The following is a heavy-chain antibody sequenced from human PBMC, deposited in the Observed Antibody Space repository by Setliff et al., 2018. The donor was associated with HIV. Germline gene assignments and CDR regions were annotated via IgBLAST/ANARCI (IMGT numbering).Heavy chain of an antibody. CDR2: INHSGGT. CDR1: GESFSGYY. J-gene: IGHJ6*03. CDR3: VRRKSELRLISDYMDV. V-gene: IGHV4-34*01. Sequence: SETLSLTCAVSGESFSGYYWSWIRQSPGKGLEWIGEINHSGGTNYNPSLKSRVTISVDTTKNQFSLKLSSVTAADTAIYYCVRRKSELRLISDYMDVWGKGTTVTVSS. D-gene: IGHD3-10*01.